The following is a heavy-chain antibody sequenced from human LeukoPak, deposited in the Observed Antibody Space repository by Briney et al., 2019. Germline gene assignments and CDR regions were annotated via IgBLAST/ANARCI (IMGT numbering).Heavy chain of an antibody. CDR2: IKQDGSEK. Sequence: QAGGSLRLSCVASGFTFSVYWMSWVRQAPGKGLEWVANIKQDGSEKYYLESVKGRFTISRDNAKNSLYLQMESLRAEDTAVYYCARVSGTYSYYYYYMDVWGKGTTVAVSS. D-gene: IGHD3-10*01. J-gene: IGHJ6*03. CDR1: GFTFSVYW. V-gene: IGHV3-7*01. CDR3: ARVSGTYSYYYYYMDV.